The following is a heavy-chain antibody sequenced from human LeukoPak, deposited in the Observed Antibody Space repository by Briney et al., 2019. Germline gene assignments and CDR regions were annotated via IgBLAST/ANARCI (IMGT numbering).Heavy chain of an antibody. CDR2: INHSGST. Sequence: SETLSLTCAVYGGSFSGYYWSWIRQPPGKGLEWIGEINHSGSTNYNPSLKSRVTISVDTSKNQFSLKLSSVTAADTAVYYCARGFPSGDYYGSGPSRGGPYYFDYWGQGTLVTVSS. J-gene: IGHJ4*02. CDR1: GGSFSGYY. CDR3: ARGFPSGDYYGSGPSRGGPYYFDY. V-gene: IGHV4-34*01. D-gene: IGHD3-10*01.